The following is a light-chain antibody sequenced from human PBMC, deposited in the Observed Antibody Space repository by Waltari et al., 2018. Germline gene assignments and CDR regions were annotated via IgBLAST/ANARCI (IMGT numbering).Light chain of an antibody. CDR3: QQYDNLGLT. Sequence: QMTQSPSSLSASVGDRVTITCQASQDINNYLNWYQQKPGKAPKLLIYDGSTLQPGVPSMFSGSGFATEFTLTISSLQPEDIATYYCQQYDNLGLTFGGGTRVEIK. V-gene: IGKV1-33*01. J-gene: IGKJ4*01. CDR1: QDINNY. CDR2: DGS.